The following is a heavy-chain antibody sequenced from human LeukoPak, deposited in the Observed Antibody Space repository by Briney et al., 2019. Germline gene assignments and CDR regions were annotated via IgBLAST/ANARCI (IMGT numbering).Heavy chain of an antibody. CDR1: GFTVSSNY. D-gene: IGHD1-26*01. CDR3: ARDLLELPKFYYYGMDI. CDR2: IYSGGST. J-gene: IGHJ6*04. V-gene: IGHV3-53*01. Sequence: GGSLRLSCAASGFTVSSNYMSWVRQAPGKGLEWVSIIYSGGSTYYADSVKGRFTISRDNSKNTLYLQMNNLRAEDTAVYYCARDLLELPKFYYYGMDIWGRDHGHRLL.